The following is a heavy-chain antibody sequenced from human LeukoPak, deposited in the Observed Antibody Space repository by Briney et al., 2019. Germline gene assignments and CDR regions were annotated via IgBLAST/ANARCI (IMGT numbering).Heavy chain of an antibody. CDR2: IYYSGST. CDR3: ARALYSMTTVTTEYWFDY. CDR1: GGSISSGDYY. D-gene: IGHD4-17*01. Sequence: TLSLTCTVSGGSISSGDYYWSWIRQPPGKGLEWIGYIYYSGSTYYNPSLQSRVIISVDMSKNQFSLKLTSVTAADTAVYYCARALYSMTTVTTEYWFDYWGQGTLVTVSS. J-gene: IGHJ4*02. V-gene: IGHV4-30-4*01.